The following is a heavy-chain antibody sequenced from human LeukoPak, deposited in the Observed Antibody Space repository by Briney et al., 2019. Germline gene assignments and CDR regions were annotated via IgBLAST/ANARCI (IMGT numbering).Heavy chain of an antibody. V-gene: IGHV1-69*04. J-gene: IGHJ4*02. Sequence: ASVKVSCKASGGTFSSYAIRWVRQGPGQGLEWVGRIIPILGIANYAQKFQGRVTITADKSTSTAYMELSSLRSEDTAVYYCARWVAATPYYFDYWGQGTLVTVSS. CDR1: GGTFSSYA. D-gene: IGHD2-15*01. CDR3: ARWVAATPYYFDY. CDR2: IIPILGIA.